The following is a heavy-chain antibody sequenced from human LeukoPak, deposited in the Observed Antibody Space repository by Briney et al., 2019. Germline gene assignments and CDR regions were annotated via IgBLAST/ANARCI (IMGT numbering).Heavy chain of an antibody. CDR3: ARGGTTSWANFDN. Sequence: PSETLSLTCNVSGGSIGSYYWSWIRQPPGKGLEWIGCIYYSGSTNYNPSLESRVTISVDTSKNQFSLKLSSVTAADTAVYYCARGGTTSWANFDNWGQGTLVTVSS. J-gene: IGHJ4*02. D-gene: IGHD1-26*01. CDR2: IYYSGST. CDR1: GGSIGSYY. V-gene: IGHV4-59*01.